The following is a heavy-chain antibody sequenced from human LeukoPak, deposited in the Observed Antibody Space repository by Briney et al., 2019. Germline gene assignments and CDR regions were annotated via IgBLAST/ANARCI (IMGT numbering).Heavy chain of an antibody. CDR2: ISPSGNTI. V-gene: IGHV3-11*01. Sequence: GGSLRLSCAASGFTFSDYYMSWIRQAPGKGLEWISYISPSGNTIYYADSVKGRFTISRDNTKNSLYLQMNSLRAEDTAVYYCATVGPAAGYYFDYWGQGTLVTVSS. D-gene: IGHD2-2*01. J-gene: IGHJ4*02. CDR1: GFTFSDYY. CDR3: ATVGPAAGYYFDY.